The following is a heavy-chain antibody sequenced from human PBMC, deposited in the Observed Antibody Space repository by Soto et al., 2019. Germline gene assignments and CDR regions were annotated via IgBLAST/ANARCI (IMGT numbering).Heavy chain of an antibody. D-gene: IGHD2-8*01. CDR3: ARGGSNVVLMVYARGEFDY. Sequence: EVQLVESGGGLVQPGGSLRLSCAASGFTFSSYEMNWVRQAPGKGLEWVSYISSSGSTIYYADSVKGRFTISRDNAKNSLYLQMNSLRAEDTAVYYCARGGSNVVLMVYARGEFDYWGQGTLVTVSS. V-gene: IGHV3-48*03. CDR2: ISSSGSTI. CDR1: GFTFSSYE. J-gene: IGHJ4*02.